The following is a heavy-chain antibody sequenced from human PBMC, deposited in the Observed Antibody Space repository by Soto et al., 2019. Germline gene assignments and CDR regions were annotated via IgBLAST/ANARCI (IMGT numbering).Heavy chain of an antibody. Sequence: SGPTLVNPTQTLTLTCTFSGFSLSTSGVGVGWIRQPPGKALEWLALIYWNDDKRYSPSLKSRLTITKDTSKNQVVLTMTNMDPADTATYYCAHRRGYDFWSGYYQSWFDPWSQGTLVTV. CDR2: IYWNDDK. D-gene: IGHD3-3*01. V-gene: IGHV2-5*01. CDR1: GFSLSTSGVG. CDR3: AHRRGYDFWSGYYQSWFDP. J-gene: IGHJ5*02.